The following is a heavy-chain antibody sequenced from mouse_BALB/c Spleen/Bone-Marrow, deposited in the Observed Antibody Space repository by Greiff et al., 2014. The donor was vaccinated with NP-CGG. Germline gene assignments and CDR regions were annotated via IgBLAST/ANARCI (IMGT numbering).Heavy chain of an antibody. D-gene: IGHD1-1*01. J-gene: IGHJ4*01. CDR3: AREGRGYYGSSGAAMDY. CDR2: IWAGGST. Sequence: QVQLKQSGPGLVAPSQSLSISCTVSGFSLTSYGVHWVRQPPGQGLEWLGVIWAGGSTNYNSALMSRLSINEDNSKSQVFLKMNSLQTDDTAMYYCAREGRGYYGSSGAAMDYWGQGTTVTVSS. CDR1: GFSLTSYG. V-gene: IGHV2-9*02.